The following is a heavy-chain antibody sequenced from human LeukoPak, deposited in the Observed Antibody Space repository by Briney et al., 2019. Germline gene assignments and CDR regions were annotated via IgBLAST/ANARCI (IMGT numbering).Heavy chain of an antibody. V-gene: IGHV4-4*07. Sequence: KPSETLSLTCTVSGGSISSHYWSWIRQPAGKGLEWIGRIYTSGGTNYNPSLKSRVTMSVDTSKNQFSLKLSSVTAADTAVYYCARDEGDYYDSSGYSFDYWGQGTLVTVSS. CDR2: IYTSGGT. D-gene: IGHD3-22*01. CDR1: GGSISSHY. CDR3: ARDEGDYYDSSGYSFDY. J-gene: IGHJ4*02.